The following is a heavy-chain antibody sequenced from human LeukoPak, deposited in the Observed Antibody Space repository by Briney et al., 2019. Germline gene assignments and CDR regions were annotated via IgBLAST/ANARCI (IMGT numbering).Heavy chain of an antibody. J-gene: IGHJ6*03. D-gene: IGHD6-13*01. CDR2: IRYDGSNK. V-gene: IGHV3-30*02. Sequence: GGSLRLSCAASGFTFSSYGMHWVRQAPGKGLEWVTFIRYDGSNKYYADSVKGRFTISRDNSKNTLYLQMNSLRAEDTAVYYCAKDGMSSSRHPYYYYYMDVWGKGTTVTVSS. CDR1: GFTFSSYG. CDR3: AKDGMSSSRHPYYYYYMDV.